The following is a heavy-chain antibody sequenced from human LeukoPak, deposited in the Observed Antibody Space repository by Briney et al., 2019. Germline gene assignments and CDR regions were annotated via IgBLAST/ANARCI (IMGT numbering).Heavy chain of an antibody. D-gene: IGHD2-2*01. CDR3: AKVKDCSSTSCHPYFDY. CDR1: GFTFSSYG. V-gene: IGHV3-30*18. Sequence: GGSLRLSCAASGFTFSSYGMHWVRQAPGKGLEWVAVISYDGSNKYYADSVKGRFTISRDNSKNTLYLQMNSLRAEDTAVYYCAKVKDCSSTSCHPYFDYWGQGTLVTVSS. J-gene: IGHJ4*02. CDR2: ISYDGSNK.